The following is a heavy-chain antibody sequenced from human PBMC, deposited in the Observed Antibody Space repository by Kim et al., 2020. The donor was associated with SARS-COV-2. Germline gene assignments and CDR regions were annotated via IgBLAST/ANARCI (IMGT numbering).Heavy chain of an antibody. CDR3: ARDSSGYFDS. CDR2: Q. V-gene: IGHV7-4-1*02. Sequence: QTYAQGFTGRVVFSVDTSVSTAYLQISSLQAEDTAVYFCARDSSGYFDSWGQGTLVTVSS. J-gene: IGHJ4*02. D-gene: IGHD2-8*02.